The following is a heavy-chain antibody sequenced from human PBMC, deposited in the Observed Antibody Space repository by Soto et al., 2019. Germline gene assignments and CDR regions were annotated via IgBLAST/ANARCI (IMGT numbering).Heavy chain of an antibody. CDR2: IIPIFGTA. D-gene: IGHD2-2*01. Sequence: SVKVSCKASGGTFSSYAISWVRQAPGQGLEWMGVIIPIFGTANYAQKFQGRVTITADESTSTAYMELSSLRSEDTAVYYCARDGGRYCSSTSCFQGSDWSHNWFDPWGQGTLVTVSS. CDR1: GGTFSSYA. CDR3: ARDGGRYCSSTSCFQGSDWSHNWFDP. J-gene: IGHJ5*02. V-gene: IGHV1-69*13.